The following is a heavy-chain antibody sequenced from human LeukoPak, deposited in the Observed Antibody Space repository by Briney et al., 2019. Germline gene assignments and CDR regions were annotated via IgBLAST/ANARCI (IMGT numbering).Heavy chain of an antibody. CDR3: ARVDTLPQYEYSSSGDFDY. J-gene: IGHJ4*02. D-gene: IGHD6-6*01. V-gene: IGHV4-61*02. CDR2: IYTSGST. CDR1: GGSISSGSYY. Sequence: PSETLSLTCTVSGGSISSGSYYWSWIRQPAGKGLEWIGRIYTSGSTNYNPSLKSRVTISVDTSKNQFSLKLSSVTAADTAVYYCARVDTLPQYEYSSSGDFDYWGQGTLVTVSS.